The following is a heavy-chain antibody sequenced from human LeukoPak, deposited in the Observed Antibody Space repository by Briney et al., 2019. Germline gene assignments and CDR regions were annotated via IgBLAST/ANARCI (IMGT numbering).Heavy chain of an antibody. CDR3: ARGGRLRWGGVYY. CDR1: GGSISSSSYY. Sequence: SETLSLTCTVSGGSISSSSYYWGWIRQPPGKGLEWIGSIYYSGSTYYNPSLKSRVTISVDTSKNQFSLKLSSVTAADTAVYYCARGGRLRWGGVYYWGQGTLVTVSS. J-gene: IGHJ4*02. V-gene: IGHV4-39*01. CDR2: IYYSGST. D-gene: IGHD5-12*01.